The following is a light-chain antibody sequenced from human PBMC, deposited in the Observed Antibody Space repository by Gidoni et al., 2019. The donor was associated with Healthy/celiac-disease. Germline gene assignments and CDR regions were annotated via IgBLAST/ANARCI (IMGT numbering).Light chain of an antibody. Sequence: EIVLTQSPATLSLSPGERATLSCRASQSVSSYFAGYQQKTGQAPRLLIYDASYSTAGTPARFSGSGSATKFTLTTSSIVPEDFAVDYCQQRCSWPPWTFGQGTKVEIK. CDR1: QSVSSY. CDR3: QQRCSWPPWT. V-gene: IGKV3-11*01. CDR2: DAS. J-gene: IGKJ1*01.